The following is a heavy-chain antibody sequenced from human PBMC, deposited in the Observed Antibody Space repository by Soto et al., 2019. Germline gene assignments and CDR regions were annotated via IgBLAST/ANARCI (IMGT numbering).Heavy chain of an antibody. V-gene: IGHV1-18*01. Sequence: VHLVQSGAEVKKPGASVKVSCKGSGYAFTTYGITWVRQAPGQGLEWMGWISAHNGNTNYAQKLQGRVTVTRDTSTSTAYMELRSLRSNGTAVYYCARWRYGDYWGQGAVVTVSS. CDR1: GYAFTTYG. CDR3: ARWRYGDY. D-gene: IGHD1-1*01. CDR2: ISAHNGNT. J-gene: IGHJ4*02.